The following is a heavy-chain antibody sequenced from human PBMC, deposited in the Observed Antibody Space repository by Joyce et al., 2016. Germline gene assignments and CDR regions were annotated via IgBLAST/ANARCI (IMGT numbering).Heavy chain of an antibody. V-gene: IGHV5-10-1*03. CDR2: LHPSDSDT. Sequence: EVRLVQSGAEVKKPGESLRISCQGSAYNFTDYYITWVRQVPGKCLGWMGRLHPSDSDTNYSPSFQGHVTISVDRSTSTAFLQWTSLRTSDTAIYYCAREGGSYRNPHFDYWGQGTLIPVSS. CDR3: AREGGSYRNPHFDY. CDR1: AYNFTDYY. D-gene: IGHD3-10*01. J-gene: IGHJ4*02.